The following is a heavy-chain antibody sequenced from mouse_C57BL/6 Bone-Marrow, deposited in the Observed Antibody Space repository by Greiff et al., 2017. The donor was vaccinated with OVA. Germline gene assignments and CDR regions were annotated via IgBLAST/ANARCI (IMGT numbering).Heavy chain of an antibody. CDR2: IDPETGGT. D-gene: IGHD2-5*01. Sequence: VQLQQSGAELVRPGASVTLSCKASGYTFTDYEMHWVKQTPVHGLEWIGAIDPETGGTAYNQKFKGKAILTVDKSSSTAYMELRSLTSEDSAVYYCTIGYSNYYAMDYWGQGTSVTVSS. V-gene: IGHV1-15*01. CDR3: TIGYSNYYAMDY. J-gene: IGHJ4*01. CDR1: GYTFTDYE.